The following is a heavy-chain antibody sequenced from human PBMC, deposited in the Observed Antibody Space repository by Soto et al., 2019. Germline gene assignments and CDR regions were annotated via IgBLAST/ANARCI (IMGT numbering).Heavy chain of an antibody. D-gene: IGHD3-9*01. V-gene: IGHV3-64D*06. Sequence: LRLSCSASGFTFSEYSMHWVRQAPGKGLQYVSTISSDGDITYHADSVKGRFTISRDNSKNTLYLQMNSLRPEDTAVYYCVKVSTFYDILTGYYSTNFFDPWGQGTLVTVSS. CDR1: GFTFSEYS. CDR2: ISSDGDIT. J-gene: IGHJ5*02. CDR3: VKVSTFYDILTGYYSTNFFDP.